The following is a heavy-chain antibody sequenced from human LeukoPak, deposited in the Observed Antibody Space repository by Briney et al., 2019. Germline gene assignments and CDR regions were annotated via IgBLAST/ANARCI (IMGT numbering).Heavy chain of an antibody. CDR1: GFTFSSYT. J-gene: IGHJ3*02. V-gene: IGHV3-23*01. CDR3: AKQWRGTGDAFDI. Sequence: AGSLRLSCAASGFTFSSYTMSWVRQAPGKGLEWVSSISGSGVSTYYADYVKGRFTLSRDNSKNTLYLQINSLRAEDTAVYYCAKQWRGTGDAFDIWGQGTMVTVSS. D-gene: IGHD3/OR15-3a*01. CDR2: ISGSGVST.